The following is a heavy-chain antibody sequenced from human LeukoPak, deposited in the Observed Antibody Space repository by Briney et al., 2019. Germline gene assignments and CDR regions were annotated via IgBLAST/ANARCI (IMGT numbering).Heavy chain of an antibody. D-gene: IGHD1-14*01. CDR2: ISSSGSTI. V-gene: IGHV3-11*01. J-gene: IGHJ3*02. Sequence: LSLTCTVSGGSISSSSYYWGWIRQPPGKGLEWVSYISSSGSTIYYADSVKGRFTISRDYAKNSLYLQMNSLRAEDTAVYYCARGEPRPGYYAFDIWGQGTMVTVSS. CDR3: ARGEPRPGYYAFDI. CDR1: GGSISSSSYY.